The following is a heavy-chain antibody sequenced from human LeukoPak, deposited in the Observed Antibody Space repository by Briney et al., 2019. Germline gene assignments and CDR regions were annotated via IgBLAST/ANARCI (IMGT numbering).Heavy chain of an antibody. CDR3: ARRTYDFWSGSYYYDMDV. D-gene: IGHD3-3*01. Sequence: GESLKISCKGSGYSFTSYWIGWVRQMPGKGLEWMGIIYPGDSDTRYSPSFQGQVTISADKSISTAYLQWSSLKASDTAMYYCARRTYDFWSGSYYYDMDVWGKGTTVTVSS. V-gene: IGHV5-51*01. CDR1: GYSFTSYW. J-gene: IGHJ6*03. CDR2: IYPGDSDT.